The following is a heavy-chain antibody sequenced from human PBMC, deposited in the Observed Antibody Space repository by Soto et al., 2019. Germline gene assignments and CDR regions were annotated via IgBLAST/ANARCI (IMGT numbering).Heavy chain of an antibody. J-gene: IGHJ1*01. CDR2: ISSSSSYI. Sequence: GGSLRLSCAASGFTFSSYSMNWVRQAPGKGLEWVSSISSSSSYIYYADSVKGRFTISRDNAKNSLYLQMNSLRAEDTAVYYCARGAIAAADQHWGQGTLVTVSS. CDR1: GFTFSSYS. CDR3: ARGAIAAADQH. D-gene: IGHD6-13*01. V-gene: IGHV3-21*01.